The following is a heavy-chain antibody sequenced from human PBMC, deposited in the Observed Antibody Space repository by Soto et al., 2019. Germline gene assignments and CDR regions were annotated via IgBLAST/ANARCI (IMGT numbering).Heavy chain of an antibody. D-gene: IGHD6-6*01. Sequence: ASVKVSCKASGYSFTSYGISWGLQAPGQGLEWMGWISAYNGNTNYAQKLQGRVTMTTDTSTSTAYMELRSLRSDDTAVYYCARSRPYSSSSPTYFDYWGQGTLVTVSS. V-gene: IGHV1-18*01. CDR1: GYSFTSYG. J-gene: IGHJ4*02. CDR3: ARSRPYSSSSPTYFDY. CDR2: ISAYNGNT.